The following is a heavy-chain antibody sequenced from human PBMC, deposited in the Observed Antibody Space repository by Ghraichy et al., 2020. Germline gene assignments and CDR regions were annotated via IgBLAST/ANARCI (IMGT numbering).Heavy chain of an antibody. CDR2: IYYSGST. CDR3: ARASPVYCSGGSCYYDNWFDP. D-gene: IGHD2-15*01. V-gene: IGHV4-31*03. Sequence: SETLSLTCTVSGGSISSGGYYWSWIRQHPGKGLEWIGYIYYSGSTYYNPSLKSRVTISVDTSKNQFSLKLSSVTAADTAVYYCARASPVYCSGGSCYYDNWFDPWGQGTLVTVSS. CDR1: GGSISSGGYY. J-gene: IGHJ5*02.